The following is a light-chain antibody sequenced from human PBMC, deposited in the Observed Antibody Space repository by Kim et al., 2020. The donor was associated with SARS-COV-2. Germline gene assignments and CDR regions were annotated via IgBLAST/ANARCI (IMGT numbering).Light chain of an antibody. CDR3: QSYDSSKSVV. J-gene: IGLJ2*01. CDR2: EDN. V-gene: IGLV6-57*01. CDR1: SGGSASNY. Sequence: TLTSSCTRSSGGSASNYVQWYQQRPGSSPTTVIYEDNQRPSGVPDRFSGSIDSSSNSASLTISGLKTEDEADYYCQSYDSSKSVVFGGGTKLTVL.